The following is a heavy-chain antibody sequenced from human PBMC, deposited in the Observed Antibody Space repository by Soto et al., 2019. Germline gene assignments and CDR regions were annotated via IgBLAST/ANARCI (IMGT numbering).Heavy chain of an antibody. D-gene: IGHD3-3*01. CDR1: GSTFSSYT. J-gene: IGHJ4*02. CDR2: IFPGGST. V-gene: IGHV3-23*03. Sequence: PWGPLRLSCAASGSTFSSYTMYCVRQAPRKGLEWVAGIFPGGSTYYANSVKGRFTISRDHSQSSVFLQMSSLRVEDTAVYYCEKDRQPDGIWTFDLWGQGTLVTVSS. CDR3: EKDRQPDGIWTFDL.